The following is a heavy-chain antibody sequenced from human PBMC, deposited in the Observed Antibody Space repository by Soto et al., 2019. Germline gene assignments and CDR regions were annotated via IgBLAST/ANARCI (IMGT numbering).Heavy chain of an antibody. CDR2: INPSGDSR. V-gene: IGHV1-46*01. J-gene: IGHJ5*02. Sequence: GLVKVCCTASGFSLSYYFMHWVREATGQGLAWLGIINPSGDSRYYAQTFQGRVNITRDKSTSTVYMDLSSLRYEDTALYHCARDNGQHFVTPAGSTWFHPWGQATPV. CDR3: ARDNGQHFVTPAGSTWFHP. D-gene: IGHD6-19*01. CDR1: GFSLSYYF.